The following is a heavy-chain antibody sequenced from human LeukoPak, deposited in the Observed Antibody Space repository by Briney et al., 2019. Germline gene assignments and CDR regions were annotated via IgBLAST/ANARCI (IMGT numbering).Heavy chain of an antibody. CDR1: GGSILSTNW. D-gene: IGHD1-26*01. J-gene: IGHJ4*02. CDR2: VHLSGAS. CDR3: ARESGAFSPFGL. Sequence: SGTLSLTCAVSGGSILSTNWWSWVRQPPGRGLEGCGEVHLSGASNYNPSLKSRVNMSIDKSRNQLSLELTSVTAADPAIYYCARESGAFSPFGLWGQGTLVSVSS. V-gene: IGHV4-4*02.